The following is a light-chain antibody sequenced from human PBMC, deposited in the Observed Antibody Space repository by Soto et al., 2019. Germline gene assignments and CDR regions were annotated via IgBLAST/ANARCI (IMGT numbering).Light chain of an antibody. CDR3: QQRSNWHPGT. CDR2: DAS. V-gene: IGKV3-11*01. CDR1: QSVSSH. Sequence: EIVLTQSPATLSLSPGERATLSCMASQSVSSHLAWFQQRPGQAPRLLIYDASNRATGIPARFSGSGSGTDFTLTISSLEPEDFAVYYCQQRSNWHPGTFGQGTRLEIK. J-gene: IGKJ5*01.